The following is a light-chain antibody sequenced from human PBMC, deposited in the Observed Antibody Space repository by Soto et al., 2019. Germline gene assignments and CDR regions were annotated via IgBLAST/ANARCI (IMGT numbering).Light chain of an antibody. V-gene: IGKV3-20*01. J-gene: IGKJ1*01. CDR1: QSVNINY. CDR2: GTS. CDR3: QKYATPRT. Sequence: EIVLTQSPGTLSLSPGERATLSCRSSQSVNINYFAWYQQTSGQAPRLLIYGTSKRASGTPDRCSGSAGATDFLTSSSRQEDEDVAVYFRQKYATPRTFGQGTKVDIK.